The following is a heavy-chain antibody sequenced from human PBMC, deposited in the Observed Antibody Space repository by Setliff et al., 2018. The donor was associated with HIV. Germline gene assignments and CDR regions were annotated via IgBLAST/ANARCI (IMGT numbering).Heavy chain of an antibody. J-gene: IGHJ4*02. CDR2: ISIGSGAAI. D-gene: IGHD7-27*01. CDR1: GFTFRNYN. CDR3: AKNWGSRGIWGVFDY. Sequence: GGSLRLSCAASGFTFRNYNFNWVRQAPGRGLEWVSSISIGSGAAIYYAESVQGRFTVSRDNSKNSLYLQMNSLRVEDTAVYYCAKNWGSRGIWGVFDYWGQGTLVTVSS. V-gene: IGHV3-21*01.